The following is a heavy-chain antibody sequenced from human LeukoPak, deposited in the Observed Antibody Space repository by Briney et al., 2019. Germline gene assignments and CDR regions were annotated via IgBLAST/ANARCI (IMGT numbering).Heavy chain of an antibody. V-gene: IGHV3-53*01. Sequence: GGSLRLSCAASGFTVSSNYMSWVRQAPGKGLEWVSIIYSDGSTHYADSVKGRFTISRDNSKNTLYLQMNSLRAEDTAMYYCAGSGYWGYFDYWGQGTLVTVSP. CDR3: AGSGYWGYFDY. J-gene: IGHJ4*02. CDR2: IYSDGST. D-gene: IGHD3-22*01. CDR1: GFTVSSNY.